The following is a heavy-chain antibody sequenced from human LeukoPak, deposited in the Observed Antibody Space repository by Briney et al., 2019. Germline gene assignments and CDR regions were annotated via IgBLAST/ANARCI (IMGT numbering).Heavy chain of an antibody. CDR3: ARDLGRGYFDY. Sequence: ASVKVSCKVSGYTLTELSMHWVRQAPGKGLEWMGGFDPEDGETIYAQKFQGRVTMTRDTSISTAYMELSRLRSDDTAVYYCARDLGRGYFDYWGQGTLVTVSS. V-gene: IGHV1-24*01. CDR1: GYTLTELS. D-gene: IGHD7-27*01. J-gene: IGHJ4*02. CDR2: FDPEDGET.